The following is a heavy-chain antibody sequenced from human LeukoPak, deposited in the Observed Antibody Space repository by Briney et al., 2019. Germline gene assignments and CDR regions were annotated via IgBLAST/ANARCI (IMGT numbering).Heavy chain of an antibody. V-gene: IGHV3-23*01. J-gene: IGHJ4*02. CDR2: ISGSAGAT. CDR1: GFTFSTYA. CDR3: AKDPLGRYYYHSWKDFYDEPDY. D-gene: IGHD3-10*01. Sequence: GGSLRLSCAASGFTFSTYAMSWVRQAPGKGLEWVSGISGSAGATFYADSVKGRFTISRDNSKSTLFLQMNSLRVEDTALYYCAKDPLGRYYYHSWKDFYDEPDYWGQGTLVTVSS.